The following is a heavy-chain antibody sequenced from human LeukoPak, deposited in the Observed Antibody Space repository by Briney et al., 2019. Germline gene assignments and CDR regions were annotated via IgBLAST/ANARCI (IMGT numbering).Heavy chain of an antibody. CDR2: IIPIFGTA. J-gene: IGHJ6*03. CDR1: GGTFSSYA. D-gene: IGHD6-19*01. CDR3: ARDREYSSGWRQVGYYYYMDV. Sequence: ASVKVSCKASGGTFSSYAISWVRQAPGQGLEWMGGIIPIFGTANYAQKFQGRVTITADKSTSTAYMELSSLRSEDTAVYYCARDREYSSGWRQVGYYYYMDVWGKGTTVTVSS. V-gene: IGHV1-69*06.